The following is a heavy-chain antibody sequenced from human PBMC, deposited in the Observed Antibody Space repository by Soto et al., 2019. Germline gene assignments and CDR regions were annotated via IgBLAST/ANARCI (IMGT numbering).Heavy chain of an antibody. Sequence: ASVKVSCKASGYTFTSYDINWVRQATGQGLEWMGWMNPNSGNTGYAQKFQGRVTMTRNTSISTAYMELSSLRSEDTAVYYCARGGIVVVPAAMGWWLRRGLTDYWGQGTLVTVSS. J-gene: IGHJ4*02. V-gene: IGHV1-8*01. CDR3: ARGGIVVVPAAMGWWLRRGLTDY. CDR2: MNPNSGNT. D-gene: IGHD2-2*01. CDR1: GYTFTSYD.